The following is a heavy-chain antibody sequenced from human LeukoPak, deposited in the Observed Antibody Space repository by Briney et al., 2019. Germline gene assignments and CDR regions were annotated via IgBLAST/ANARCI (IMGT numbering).Heavy chain of an antibody. J-gene: IGHJ4*02. V-gene: IGHV3-7*01. CDR3: ERDSGLLNY. D-gene: IGHD6-19*01. CDR1: GFTFSRYW. Sequence: GGSLRLSCAASGFTFSRYWMSWVRQAPGKGLEWVANIKQDGSEKNYVDSVKGRFTISRDNAKNSLFLQMNSLRPEDTAVYYCERDSGLLNYWDQGTLVTVSS. CDR2: IKQDGSEK.